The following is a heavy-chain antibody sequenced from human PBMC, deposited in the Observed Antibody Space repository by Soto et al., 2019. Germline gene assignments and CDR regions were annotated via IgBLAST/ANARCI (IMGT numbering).Heavy chain of an antibody. J-gene: IGHJ4*02. Sequence: SETLSLTCAVSGGSISSGGYSWSWIRQPPGKGLEWIGYFYHSRSTYYNPSLKSRVTISVDTSKNQFSLKLSSVTAADTAVYYCARVDDSSGYYYDYWGQGTLVTVSS. CDR3: ARVDDSSGYYYDY. D-gene: IGHD3-22*01. CDR2: FYHSRST. CDR1: GGSISSGGYS. V-gene: IGHV4-30-2*05.